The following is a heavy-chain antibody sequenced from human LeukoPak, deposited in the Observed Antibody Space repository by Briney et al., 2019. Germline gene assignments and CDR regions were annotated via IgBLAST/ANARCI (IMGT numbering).Heavy chain of an antibody. D-gene: IGHD4-17*01. CDR1: GYTFTSYY. J-gene: IGHJ3*02. CDR2: INPSGGST. V-gene: IGHV1-46*01. CDR3: ARDRDTTVALGAFDI. Sequence: ASVKVSCKASGYTFTSYYMHWVRQAPGQGLEWMGIINPSGGSTSYAQKFQGRVTMTRDTSTSTVYMELSSLRSEDTPVYYCARDRDTTVALGAFDIWGQGTMVTVSS.